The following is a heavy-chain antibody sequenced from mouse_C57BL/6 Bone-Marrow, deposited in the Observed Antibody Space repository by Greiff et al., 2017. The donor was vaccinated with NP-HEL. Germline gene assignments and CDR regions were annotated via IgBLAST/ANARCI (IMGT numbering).Heavy chain of an antibody. CDR3: ARRYDFAY. CDR1: GFTFSDYG. V-gene: IGHV5-17*01. J-gene: IGHJ3*01. D-gene: IGHD2-3*01. CDR2: ISSGSSTI. Sequence: EVKLMESGGGLVKPGGSLKLSCAASGFTFSDYGMHWVRQAPEKGLEWVAYISSGSSTIYYADTVKGRFTISRDNAKNTLFLQMTSLRSEDTAMYYCARRYDFAYWGQGTLVTVSA.